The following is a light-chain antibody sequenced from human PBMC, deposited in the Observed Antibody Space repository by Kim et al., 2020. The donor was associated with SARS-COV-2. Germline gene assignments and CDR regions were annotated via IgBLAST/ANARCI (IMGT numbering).Light chain of an antibody. CDR3: QVWDSSSDHVV. J-gene: IGLJ2*01. CDR2: YDS. CDR1: NIGSKS. V-gene: IGLV3-21*04. Sequence: SYELTQPPSLSVSPGKTARITCGGNNIGSKSVHWYQQKPGQAPVLVIYYDSDRPSGIPERFSGSNSGNMATLTISRVEAGDEADYYCQVWDSSSDHVVFGGGTQLTVL.